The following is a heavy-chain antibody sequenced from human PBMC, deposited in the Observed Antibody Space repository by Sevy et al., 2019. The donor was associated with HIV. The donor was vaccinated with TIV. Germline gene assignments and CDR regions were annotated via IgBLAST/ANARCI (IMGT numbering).Heavy chain of an antibody. CDR3: ARDGGANWDGRPSGTVFDY. D-gene: IGHD1-1*01. CDR2: TYYRSKWWN. J-gene: IGHJ4*02. V-gene: IGHV6-1*01. Sequence: SQTLSLTCAISGDGVSSRGTVWNWIRQSPSRGLEWLGRTYYRSKWWNNYALSVKSRISINPDTSKTRVSLHLNSVTPDDTAVYYCARDGGANWDGRPSGTVFDYWGQGTLVTVSS. CDR1: GDGVSSRGTV.